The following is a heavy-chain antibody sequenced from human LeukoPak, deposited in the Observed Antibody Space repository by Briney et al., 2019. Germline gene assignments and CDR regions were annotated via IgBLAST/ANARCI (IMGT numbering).Heavy chain of an antibody. CDR2: IYHSGST. Sequence: SETLSLTCTVSGYSISSGYYWGWIRQPPGKGLEWIGSIYHSGSTYYNPSLKSRVTLSVDTSKNQFSLKLSSVTAADTAVYYCARGGYSSGWYPFDNYYMDVWGKGTTVTVSS. D-gene: IGHD6-19*01. CDR3: ARGGYSSGWYPFDNYYMDV. J-gene: IGHJ6*03. CDR1: GYSISSGYY. V-gene: IGHV4-38-2*02.